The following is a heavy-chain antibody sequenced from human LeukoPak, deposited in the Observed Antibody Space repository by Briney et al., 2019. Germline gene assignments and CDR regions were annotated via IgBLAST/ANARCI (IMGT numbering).Heavy chain of an antibody. Sequence: GGSLRLSCVASGFSFSTCSMNWVRQAPGKGLDWLSYISGGSTKMYYADSVKGRFTISRDNAKNSLYLQINNLRAEDTAVYYCALDPFYYGSGIYSDYWGQGTLVTVSS. CDR2: ISGGSTKM. D-gene: IGHD3-10*01. J-gene: IGHJ4*02. V-gene: IGHV3-48*01. CDR3: ALDPFYYGSGIYSDY. CDR1: GFSFSTCS.